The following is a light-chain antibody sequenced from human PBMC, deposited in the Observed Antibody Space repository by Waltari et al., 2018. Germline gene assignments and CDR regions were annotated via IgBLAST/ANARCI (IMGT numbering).Light chain of an antibody. CDR1: QSVRSSY. J-gene: IGKJ1*01. V-gene: IGKV3-20*01. CDR3: QQHDNSLWT. Sequence: EIVLTQSPGTLSLSPGESATLSCRASQSVRSSYLAWYQQNPGQAPRLLIFDASTRASGIPDRFSGSGSGTDFTLTITRLEPEDFAVYVCQQHDNSLWTFGQGTKVEVK. CDR2: DAS.